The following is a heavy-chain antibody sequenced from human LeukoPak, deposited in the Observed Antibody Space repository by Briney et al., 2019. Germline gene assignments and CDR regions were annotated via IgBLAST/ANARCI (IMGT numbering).Heavy chain of an antibody. CDR1: GFTFSSYE. CDR3: ARDCRADILTGYGPGAFGI. CDR2: ISSSGSTI. Sequence: GGSLRLSCAASGFTFSSYEMNWVRQAPGKGLEWVSYISSSGSTIYYADSVKGRFTISRDNAKNSLYLQMNSLRAEDTAVYYCARDCRADILTGYGPGAFGIWGQGTMVTVSS. J-gene: IGHJ3*02. V-gene: IGHV3-48*03. D-gene: IGHD3-9*01.